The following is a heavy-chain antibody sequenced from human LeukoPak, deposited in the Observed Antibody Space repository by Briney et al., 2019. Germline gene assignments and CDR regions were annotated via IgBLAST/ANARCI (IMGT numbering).Heavy chain of an antibody. CDR2: IYYSGST. V-gene: IGHV4-59*08. CDR3: ARHDGSSWYYAFDV. CDR1: GVSISSYY. D-gene: IGHD6-13*01. Sequence: SEALSLTCTVSGVSISSYYWSWIRQPPGKGLEWIGYIYYSGSTNYSPSLRSRVTISLDTSKNQFSLKLSSVTAADTAVYYCARHDGSSWYYAFDVWGQGTMVTVSS. J-gene: IGHJ3*01.